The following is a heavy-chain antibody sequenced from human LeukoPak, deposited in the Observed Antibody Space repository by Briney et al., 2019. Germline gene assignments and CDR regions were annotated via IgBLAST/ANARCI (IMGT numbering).Heavy chain of an antibody. CDR1: GYTFSNYG. J-gene: IGHJ4*02. V-gene: IGHV1-18*01. CDR3: ARDSTVTIDY. Sequence: ASVKVSCKASGYTFSNYGISWVRQAPGQGLEWVGWIRGDNGNTNYAQKLQGRVTMTTDTSTSTAYMELRSLRSDDTAVYYCARDSTVTIDYWGQGTLVTVSS. D-gene: IGHD4-17*01. CDR2: IRGDNGNT.